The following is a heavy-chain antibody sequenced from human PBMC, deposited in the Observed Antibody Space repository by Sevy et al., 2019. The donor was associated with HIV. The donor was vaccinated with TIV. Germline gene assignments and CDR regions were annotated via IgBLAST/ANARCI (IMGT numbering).Heavy chain of an antibody. V-gene: IGHV3-23*01. Sequence: GGSLRLSCAASGFTLSTNDMAWVRQAPGKGLEWVSSIRSGDGNTYYPESVRGRFTISRDISKNKLYLQMNSLRVEDTAIYYCARYGGASLAYFDYWGQGTLVTVSS. CDR1: GFTLSTND. J-gene: IGHJ4*02. CDR3: ARYGGASLAYFDY. CDR2: IRSGDGNT. D-gene: IGHD1-26*01.